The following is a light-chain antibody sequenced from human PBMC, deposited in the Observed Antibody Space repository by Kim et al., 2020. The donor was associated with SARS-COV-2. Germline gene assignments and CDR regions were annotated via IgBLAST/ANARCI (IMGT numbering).Light chain of an antibody. J-gene: IGLJ1*01. Sequence: RVTFSVTGRVRNIGAGYDGRCYQQLPGTAPKLLIYENSSRPSWVPERLSGSKSCTSACLAITGLQAEDESDYYGQSYDSSLSGSVFGSGTRVTVL. CDR1: VRNIGAGYD. CDR3: QSYDSSLSGSV. CDR2: ENS. V-gene: IGLV1-40*01.